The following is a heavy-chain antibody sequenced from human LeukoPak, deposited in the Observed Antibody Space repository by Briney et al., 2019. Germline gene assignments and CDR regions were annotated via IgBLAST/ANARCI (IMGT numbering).Heavy chain of an antibody. V-gene: IGHV1-8*01. CDR2: MNPNSGNT. CDR3: ARGPGYSSSWYRGSYNDY. CDR1: GYTFTSYD. J-gene: IGHJ4*02. Sequence: ASVKVSCKASGYTFTSYDINWVQQATGQGLEWMGWMNPNSGNTGYAQKFQGRVTMTRNTSISTAYMELSSLRSEDTAVYYCARGPGYSSSWYRGSYNDYWGQGTLVTVSS. D-gene: IGHD6-13*01.